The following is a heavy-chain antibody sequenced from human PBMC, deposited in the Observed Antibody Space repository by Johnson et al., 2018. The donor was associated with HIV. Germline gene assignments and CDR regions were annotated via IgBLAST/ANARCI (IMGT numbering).Heavy chain of an antibody. Sequence: QVQLVESGGGVVQPGRSLILSCAASGFTFSSYAMHWVRQAPGKGLEWVAVISYDGSNKYYADSVKGRFTISRDNSKNTLYLQMNSLRAADTAVYYCARDGKAAAGTLGAPQSAFDIWGQGTMVTVSS. CDR2: ISYDGSNK. CDR1: GFTFSSYA. CDR3: ARDGKAAAGTLGAPQSAFDI. J-gene: IGHJ3*02. D-gene: IGHD6-13*01. V-gene: IGHV3-30-3*01.